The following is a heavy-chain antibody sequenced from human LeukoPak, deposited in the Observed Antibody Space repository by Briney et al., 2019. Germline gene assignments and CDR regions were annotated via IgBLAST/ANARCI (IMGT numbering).Heavy chain of an antibody. Sequence: GGSLRLSCAASGFTFSDHYMDWVRQAPGKGLEWVGRIRKKPNSYTTEYAASVKGRFTISRDDSKNSLYLQMNSLITEDTAVYYCARAVTVALDYWGQGTLVTVS. J-gene: IGHJ4*02. CDR3: ARAVTVALDY. D-gene: IGHD4-23*01. CDR1: GFTFSDHY. CDR2: IRKKPNSYTT. V-gene: IGHV3-72*01.